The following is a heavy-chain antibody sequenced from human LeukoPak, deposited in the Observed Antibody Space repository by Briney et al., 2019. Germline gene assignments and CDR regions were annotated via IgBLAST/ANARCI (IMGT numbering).Heavy chain of an antibody. CDR1: GGSISSSSYY. CDR2: IYYSGST. J-gene: IGHJ6*03. V-gene: IGHV4-39*07. Sequence: SETLSLTCTVSGGSISSSSYYWGWIRQPPGKGLEWIGSIYYSGSTYYNPSLKSRVTISVDTSKNQFSLKLSSVTAADTAVYYCARGRGYCSGGSCRTLAYYYYYMDVWGKGTTVTVSS. D-gene: IGHD2-15*01. CDR3: ARGRGYCSGGSCRTLAYYYYYMDV.